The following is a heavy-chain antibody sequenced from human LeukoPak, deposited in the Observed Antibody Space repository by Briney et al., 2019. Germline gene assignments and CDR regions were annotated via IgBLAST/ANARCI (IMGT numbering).Heavy chain of an antibody. D-gene: IGHD3-9*01. CDR2: TYYRSKTYN. J-gene: IGHJ5*02. Sequence: SQTLSLTCAVSGDTLSSNSAAWNSVRQSPTSRLEWLGSTYYRSKTYNDSAVSVKSRITINPDTSKNQFSLQLNSVTPEDTAVYYCAREAWDYDILTGYQYSNWFDPWGQGTLVTVSS. CDR3: AREAWDYDILTGYQYSNWFDP. CDR1: GDTLSSNSAA. V-gene: IGHV6-1*01.